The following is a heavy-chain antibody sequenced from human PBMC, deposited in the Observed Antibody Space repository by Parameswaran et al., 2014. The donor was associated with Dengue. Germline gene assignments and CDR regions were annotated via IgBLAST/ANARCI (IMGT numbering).Heavy chain of an antibody. CDR2: ISGSGGST. CDR3: AKDLKLHRTRGMDV. J-gene: IGHJ6*02. CDR1: SNA. D-gene: IGHD1-7*01. Sequence: SNARGCARCPGKGLEWVSAISGSGGSTYYADSVKGRFTISRDNSKNTLYLQMNSLRAEDTAVYYCAKDLKLHRTRGMDVWGQGTTVTVSS. V-gene: IGHV3-23*01.